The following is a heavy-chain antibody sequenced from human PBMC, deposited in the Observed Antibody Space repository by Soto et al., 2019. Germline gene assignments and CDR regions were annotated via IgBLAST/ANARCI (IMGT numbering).Heavy chain of an antibody. J-gene: IGHJ6*03. V-gene: IGHV1-8*01. CDR3: ARRGKKSFYYYMDV. Sequence: ASVKVSCKASGYTFTSYDINWVLQATGQGLEWMGWMNPNSGNTGYAQKFQGRVTMTRNTSISTAYMELSSLRSEDTAVYYCARRGKKSFYYYMDVWGKGTTVTVSS. CDR2: MNPNSGNT. CDR1: GYTFTSYD.